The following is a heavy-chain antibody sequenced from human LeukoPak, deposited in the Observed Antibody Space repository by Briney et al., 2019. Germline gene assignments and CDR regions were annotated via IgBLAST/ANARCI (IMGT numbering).Heavy chain of an antibody. CDR2: IYTSGST. Sequence: KASQTLSLTCTVSGGSISSASYYWSWIRQPAGKGLEWIGRIYTSGSTNYNPSLNSRVTISVDTSKNQFSLKLSSVTAADTAVYYCAMRERLAAAFDYWGQGTLVTVSS. CDR3: AMRERLAAAFDY. D-gene: IGHD6-13*01. CDR1: GGSISSASYY. V-gene: IGHV4-61*02. J-gene: IGHJ4*02.